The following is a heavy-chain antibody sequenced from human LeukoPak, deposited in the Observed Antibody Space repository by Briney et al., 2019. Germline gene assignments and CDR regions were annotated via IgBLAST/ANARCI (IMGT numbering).Heavy chain of an antibody. V-gene: IGHV4-39*07. J-gene: IGHJ3*02. Sequence: SETLSLTCTVSGCSISSSSYYWGWIRQPPGKGLEWIGSIYYSGSTYYNPSLKSRVTISVDTSKNQFSLKLSSVTAADTAVYYCARTRIAVAGPGAFDIWGQGTMVTVSS. D-gene: IGHD6-19*01. CDR3: ARTRIAVAGPGAFDI. CDR1: GCSISSSSYY. CDR2: IYYSGST.